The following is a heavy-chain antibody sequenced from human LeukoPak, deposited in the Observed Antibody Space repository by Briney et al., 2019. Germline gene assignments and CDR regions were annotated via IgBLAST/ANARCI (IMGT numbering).Heavy chain of an antibody. CDR3: ARGDPHADL. Sequence: GGSLRLSCAASGFDLHTYEMNWVRQAPGKGLGWIADITISGHTKNYADSVKGRFTISRDSARTSLYLQMNSLRAEDTGVYFCARGDPHADLWGQGTLVTVSS. J-gene: IGHJ5*02. CDR1: GFDLHTYE. V-gene: IGHV3-48*03. CDR2: ITISGHTK.